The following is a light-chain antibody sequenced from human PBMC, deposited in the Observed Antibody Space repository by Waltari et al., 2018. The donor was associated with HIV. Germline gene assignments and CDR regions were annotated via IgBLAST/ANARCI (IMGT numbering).Light chain of an antibody. Sequence: QSPLTQPASASGSPGQPVTIPCNGTSRDVCSTRSVSWYHRHPGEGPRLIIYNVNSRPSGISSRFSGSKSGNTASLTISGLQADDEAEYICCSYAGTVTYLVFGGGTKLTVL. CDR3: CSYAGTVTYLV. CDR2: NVN. CDR1: SRDVCSTRS. V-gene: IGLV2-23*02. J-gene: IGLJ2*01.